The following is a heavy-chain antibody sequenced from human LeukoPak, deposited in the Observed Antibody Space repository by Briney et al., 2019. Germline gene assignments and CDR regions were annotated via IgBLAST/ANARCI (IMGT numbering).Heavy chain of an antibody. CDR2: ISSSSSYI. V-gene: IGHV3-21*01. D-gene: IGHD6-13*01. CDR3: ARSQSFIAAAGIDRGWFDP. Sequence: GGSLRLSCAASGFTFSSYSMNWVRQAPGKGLEWVSSISSSSSYIYYADSVKGRFTISRDNAKNSLYLQMNSLRAEDTAVYYCARSQSFIAAAGIDRGWFDPWGQEPWSPSPQ. CDR1: GFTFSSYS. J-gene: IGHJ5*02.